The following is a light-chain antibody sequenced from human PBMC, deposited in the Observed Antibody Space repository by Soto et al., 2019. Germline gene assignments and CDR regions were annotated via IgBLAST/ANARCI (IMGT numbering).Light chain of an antibody. CDR2: GAS. J-gene: IGKJ1*01. CDR1: QSVSSSY. CDR3: QQYNNWPPWT. Sequence: EIVLTQSPGTLSLSPGESATLSCRASQSVSSSYLAWYQQKPGQAPRLLIYGASSRATGIPDRFSGSGSGTEFTLTINSLQSEDFAVYYCQQYNNWPPWTCGQGTEVDIK. V-gene: IGKV3-20*01.